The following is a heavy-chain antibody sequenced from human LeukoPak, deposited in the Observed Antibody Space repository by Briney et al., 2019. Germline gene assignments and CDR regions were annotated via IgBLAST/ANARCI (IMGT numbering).Heavy chain of an antibody. CDR3: ARRVGITMVRGAKYNWFDP. CDR2: IYYSGST. CDR1: GGSISSSSYY. D-gene: IGHD3-10*01. V-gene: IGHV4-39*01. J-gene: IGHJ5*02. Sequence: PSETLSLTCTVSGGSISSSSYYWGWIRQPPGKGLEWIGSIYYSGSTCYNPSLKSRVTISVDTSKNQFSLKLSSVTAADTAVYYCARRVGITMVRGAKYNWFDPWGQGTLVTVSS.